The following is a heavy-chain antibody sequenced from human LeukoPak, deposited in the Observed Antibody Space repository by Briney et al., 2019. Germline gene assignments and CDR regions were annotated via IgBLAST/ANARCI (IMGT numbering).Heavy chain of an antibody. CDR3: AKDSYSSRAKPGDV. CDR2: ISGSGGST. D-gene: IGHD6-13*01. J-gene: IGHJ6*04. CDR1: GFTFSSYA. V-gene: IGHV3-23*01. Sequence: GGSLRLSCAASGFTFSSYAMSWVRQAPGKGLEWVSAISGSGGSTYYADSVKGRFTISRDNSKNTLYLQMNSLRAEDTAVYYCAKDSYSSRAKPGDVWGKGTTVTVSS.